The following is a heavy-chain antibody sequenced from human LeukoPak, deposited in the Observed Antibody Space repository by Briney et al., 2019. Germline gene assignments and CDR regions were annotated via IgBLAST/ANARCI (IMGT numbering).Heavy chain of an antibody. CDR1: GFTFSSYS. D-gene: IGHD3-22*01. CDR3: AREGSYYYDSSGDFPTW. J-gene: IGHJ4*02. Sequence: GGSLRLSCAASGFTFSSYSMNWVRQAPGKGLEWVSSISSSSSYIYYADSVKDRFTISRDNAKNSLYLQMNSLRAEDTAVYYCAREGSYYYDSSGDFPTWWGQGTLVTVSS. V-gene: IGHV3-21*01. CDR2: ISSSSSYI.